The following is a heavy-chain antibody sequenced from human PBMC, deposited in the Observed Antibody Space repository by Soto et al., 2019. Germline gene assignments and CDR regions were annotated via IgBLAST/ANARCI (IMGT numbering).Heavy chain of an antibody. Sequence: SETLSLTCTVSGGSISSSSYYWGWIRQPPGKGLEWIGSIYYSGSTYYNPSLKSRVTISVDTSKNQFSLKLSSVTAADTAVYYCARNRHSGGSCYECDYWGQGTLVTVSS. D-gene: IGHD2-15*01. CDR3: ARNRHSGGSCYECDY. CDR1: GGSISSSSYY. J-gene: IGHJ4*02. V-gene: IGHV4-39*01. CDR2: IYYSGST.